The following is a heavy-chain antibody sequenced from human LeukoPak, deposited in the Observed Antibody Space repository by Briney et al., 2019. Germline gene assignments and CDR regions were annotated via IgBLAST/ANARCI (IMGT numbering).Heavy chain of an antibody. J-gene: IGHJ4*02. CDR2: INPSGGST. V-gene: IGHV1-46*01. CDR1: GYTFTSYY. D-gene: IGHD2-15*01. Sequence: ASVKVSCKASGYTFTSYYMHWVRQAPGQGLEWMGIINPSGGSTSYAQKFQGRVTMTRDTSTSTVYMELSSLRSEDTAVYYCARGYCSGGSCYFAENDYWGQGTLVTVSS. CDR3: ARGYCSGGSCYFAENDY.